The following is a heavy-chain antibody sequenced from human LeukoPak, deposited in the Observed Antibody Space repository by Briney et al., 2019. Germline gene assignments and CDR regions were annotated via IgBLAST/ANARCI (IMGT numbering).Heavy chain of an antibody. CDR2: ISSNGGST. J-gene: IGHJ4*02. CDR3: ARRGSYYGDSMDY. Sequence: GGSLRLSCAASGFTFSSYAMHWVRQAPGKGLEYVSAISSNGGSTHYANSVKGRFTISRDNSKNTLYLHMGSLRAEDMAVYSCARRGSYYGDSMDYWGQGTLVTVSS. D-gene: IGHD1-26*01. CDR1: GFTFSSYA. V-gene: IGHV3-64*01.